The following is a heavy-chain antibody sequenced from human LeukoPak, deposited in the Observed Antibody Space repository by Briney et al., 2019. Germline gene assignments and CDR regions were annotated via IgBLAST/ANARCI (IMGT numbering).Heavy chain of an antibody. CDR3: ARRGRTFGELGVSPFDP. J-gene: IGHJ5*02. Sequence: PGGSLRLSCAASGFTFDDYAMHWVRQAPGKGLEWVSGISWNSGSIGYADSVKGRFTISRDNAKNSLYLQMNSLRAEDTAVYYCARRGRTFGELGVSPFDPWGQGTLVTVSS. CDR2: ISWNSGSI. V-gene: IGHV3-9*01. D-gene: IGHD3-10*01. CDR1: GFTFDDYA.